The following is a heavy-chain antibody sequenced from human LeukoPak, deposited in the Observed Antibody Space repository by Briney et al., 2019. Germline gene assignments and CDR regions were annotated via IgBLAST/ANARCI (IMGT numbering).Heavy chain of an antibody. CDR3: AKSGSRLRWVRYFDY. V-gene: IGHV3-23*01. Sequence: GGSLRLSCAASGFTLWNYAMSWVRQAPGKGLEWVSGIRGGGADTYYADSVKGRFTISRDNSKNTLHLQLNSLRAEDTAVYYCAKSGSRLRWVRYFDYWGQGTLVTVSS. CDR1: GFTLWNYA. CDR2: IRGGGADT. D-gene: IGHD1-26*01. J-gene: IGHJ4*02.